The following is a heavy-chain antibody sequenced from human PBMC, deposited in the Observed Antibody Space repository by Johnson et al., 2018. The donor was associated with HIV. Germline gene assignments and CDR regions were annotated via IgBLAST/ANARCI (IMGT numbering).Heavy chain of an antibody. V-gene: IGHV3-15*01. CDR2: IKSKTDGGTT. CDR3: TTRGFVVVPAANLHAFDI. D-gene: IGHD2-2*01. J-gene: IGHJ3*02. CDR1: GFTFSNAW. Sequence: VQLVESGGGVVQPGGSLRLSCAASGFTFSNAWMSWVRQAPGKGLEWVGRIKSKTDGGTTDYAAPVKGRFTISRDDSKNTLYLQMNSLKTEDTAGYYCTTRGFVVVPAANLHAFDIWGQGTMVTVSS.